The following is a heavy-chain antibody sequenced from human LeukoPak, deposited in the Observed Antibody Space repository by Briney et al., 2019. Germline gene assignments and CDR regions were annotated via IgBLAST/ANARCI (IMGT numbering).Heavy chain of an antibody. D-gene: IGHD2-2*01. CDR3: VKSNSRYQPWTLDI. J-gene: IGHJ3*02. Sequence: SETLSLTCTVSGGSISSGTYYGSWIRQPAGKGLGWIGPIYTSGSTNYNPSLKSRVTISVDTSKNQFSLKLSSVTAADTAMYYCVKSNSRYQPWTLDIWGRGTMVTVSS. V-gene: IGHV4-61*02. CDR2: IYTSGST. CDR1: GGSISSGTYY.